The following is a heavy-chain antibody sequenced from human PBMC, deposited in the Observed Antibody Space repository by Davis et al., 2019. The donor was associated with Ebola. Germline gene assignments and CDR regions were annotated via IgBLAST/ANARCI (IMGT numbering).Heavy chain of an antibody. CDR2: IDPSDSYT. Sequence: GESLKISCKGSGYSFTSYWISWVRQMPGKGLEWMGRIDPSDSYTNYSPSFQGHVTISADKSISTAYLQWSSLKASDTAMYYCARQNDYGDYGGWFDPWGQGTLVTVSS. D-gene: IGHD4-17*01. CDR1: GYSFTSYW. J-gene: IGHJ5*02. CDR3: ARQNDYGDYGGWFDP. V-gene: IGHV5-10-1*01.